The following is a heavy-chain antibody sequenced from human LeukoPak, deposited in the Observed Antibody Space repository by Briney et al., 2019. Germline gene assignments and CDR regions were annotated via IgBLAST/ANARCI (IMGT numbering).Heavy chain of an antibody. D-gene: IGHD3-10*01. J-gene: IGHJ3*01. CDR2: MFHSGTS. Sequence: PSETLSLTCTVSGGSISSSNYYWGWIRQPPGKGPEWIGSMFHSGTSYYNPSLKSRVTISVDTSKNQVSLNLTSVTDADTAVYYCARTDYYGGGIFYYYGSDLWGQGTMVTVSS. CDR1: GGSISSSNYY. V-gene: IGHV4-39*01. CDR3: ARTDYYGGGIFYYYGSDL.